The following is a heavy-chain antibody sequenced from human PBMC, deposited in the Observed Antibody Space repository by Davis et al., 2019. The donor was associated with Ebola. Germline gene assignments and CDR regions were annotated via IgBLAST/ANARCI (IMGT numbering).Heavy chain of an antibody. D-gene: IGHD6-19*01. CDR2: ISSSGSTI. Sequence: GESLKISCAASGFTFSDYYMSWIRQAPGKGLEWVSYISSSGSTIYYADSVKGRFTISRDNAKNSLYLQMNGLRAEDTAVYYCARQWLDGYGMDVWGQGTTVTVSS. CDR3: ARQWLDGYGMDV. J-gene: IGHJ6*02. CDR1: GFTFSDYY. V-gene: IGHV3-11*01.